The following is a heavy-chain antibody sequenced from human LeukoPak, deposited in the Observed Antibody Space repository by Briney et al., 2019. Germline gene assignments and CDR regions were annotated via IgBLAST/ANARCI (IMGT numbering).Heavy chain of an antibody. V-gene: IGHV4-39*01. J-gene: IGHJ5*02. Sequence: SETLSLTCTVSGGSISSSPYYWGWIRQPPGKGLEWIGTIYYRGSIYSNPSPNSRVTISLDTSKNQFSLRLRSVTAADTALYYCARHYLSDGILSTFDPWGQGTLVTVSS. CDR3: ARHYLSDGILSTFDP. D-gene: IGHD2-2*01. CDR1: GGSISSSPYY. CDR2: IYYRGSI.